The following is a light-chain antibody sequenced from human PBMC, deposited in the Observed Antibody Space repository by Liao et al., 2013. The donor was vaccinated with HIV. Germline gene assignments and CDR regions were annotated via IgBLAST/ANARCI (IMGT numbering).Light chain of an antibody. J-gene: IGLJ2*01. Sequence: SYELTQPPSVSVSPGQTASITCSGDKLGDKYVSWYQRKAGQSPVVVMFPHNKRPSGIPERFSGSNSGNTATLTISGTRATDEADFYCQAWDSSTAVFGGGTKLTVL. CDR1: KLGDKY. V-gene: IGLV3-1*01. CDR2: PHN. CDR3: QAWDSSTAV.